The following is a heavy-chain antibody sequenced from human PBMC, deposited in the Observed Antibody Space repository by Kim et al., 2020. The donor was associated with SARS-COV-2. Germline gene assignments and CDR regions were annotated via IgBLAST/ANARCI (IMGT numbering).Heavy chain of an antibody. Sequence: SETLSLTCTVSGYSISSGYYWGWIRQPPGKGLEWIGSIYHSGSTYYNPSLKSRVTISVDTSKNQFSLKLSSVTAADTAVYYCARGAVYYYDSSGYPEDWFDPWGQGTLVTVSS. J-gene: IGHJ5*02. CDR2: IYHSGST. CDR3: ARGAVYYYDSSGYPEDWFDP. D-gene: IGHD3-22*01. CDR1: GYSISSGYY. V-gene: IGHV4-38-2*02.